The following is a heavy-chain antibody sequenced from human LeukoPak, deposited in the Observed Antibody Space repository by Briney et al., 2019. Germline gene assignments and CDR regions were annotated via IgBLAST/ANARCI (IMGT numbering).Heavy chain of an antibody. Sequence: PGGSLRLSCAASGFTFSSYEMNWVRQAPGKGLEWVSYINDRGDTIYYAESVKGRFTISRDNAKTSLYLQTNSLRADDTAVYCCARTVGATDSLDYWGQGTLVTVSS. CDR2: INDRGDTI. V-gene: IGHV3-48*03. D-gene: IGHD1-26*01. CDR3: ARTVGATDSLDY. CDR1: GFTFSSYE. J-gene: IGHJ4*02.